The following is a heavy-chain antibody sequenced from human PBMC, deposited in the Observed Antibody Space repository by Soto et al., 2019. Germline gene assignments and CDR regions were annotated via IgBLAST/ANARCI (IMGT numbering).Heavy chain of an antibody. V-gene: IGHV3-66*01. CDR2: ISNRGDT. J-gene: IGHJ3*02. CDR3: AREPRYCLGGSCSITRDAYDI. Sequence: GGSLRLSCTASGFIVSDTYVNWVRQAPGKGLEWVSVISNRGDTHYADSVRGRFSLSRDISDNTLHLQMNNLRVEDTAVYYCAREPRYCLGGSCSITRDAYDIPAQRTTVTGSS. D-gene: IGHD2-15*01. CDR1: GFIVSDTY.